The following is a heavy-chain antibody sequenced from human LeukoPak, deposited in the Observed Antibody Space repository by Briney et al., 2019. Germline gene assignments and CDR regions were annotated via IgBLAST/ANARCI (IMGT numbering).Heavy chain of an antibody. CDR2: IYRSGST. CDR1: GYSISSGYY. Sequence: PSETLSLTCAVSGYSISSGYYWGWIRQPPGKGLEWIGSIYRSGSTYYNPSLKSRVTISVDTSKNQFSLKLSSVTAADTAVYYCARDHAMIVVVKTWFDPWGQGTLVTVSS. J-gene: IGHJ5*02. D-gene: IGHD3-22*01. V-gene: IGHV4-38-2*02. CDR3: ARDHAMIVVVKTWFDP.